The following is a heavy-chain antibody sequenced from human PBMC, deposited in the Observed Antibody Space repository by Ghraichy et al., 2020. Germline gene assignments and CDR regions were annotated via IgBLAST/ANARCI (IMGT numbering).Heavy chain of an antibody. CDR1: GYSISSGFY. CDR2: IHLSGSA. Sequence: SETLSLTCTVSGYSISSGFYWGWIRQPPGKGLEWIGNIHLSGSAYYNPSLKSRVTVSGDTSKNQFSLKLSSVTAADTAMYYCARVTYGGNGYYFENWGQGTLVTVSS. V-gene: IGHV4-38-2*02. CDR3: ARVTYGGNGYYFEN. J-gene: IGHJ4*02. D-gene: IGHD4-23*01.